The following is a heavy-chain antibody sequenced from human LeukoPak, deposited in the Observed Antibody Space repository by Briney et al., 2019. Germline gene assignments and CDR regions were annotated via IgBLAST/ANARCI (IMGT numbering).Heavy chain of an antibody. V-gene: IGHV3-15*01. D-gene: IGHD4-17*01. J-gene: IGHJ4*02. CDR2: IKSKTDGGTI. CDR1: GFTFSNAW. Sequence: GGSLRLSCAASGFTFSNAWMSWVRQAPGKGLEWVGRIKSKTDGGTIANAAVVKGRFTISRDDSKNTLYLQMNSLRAEDTGVYYCARDRGDHYYLDYWGQGTLVTVSS. CDR3: ARDRGDHYYLDY.